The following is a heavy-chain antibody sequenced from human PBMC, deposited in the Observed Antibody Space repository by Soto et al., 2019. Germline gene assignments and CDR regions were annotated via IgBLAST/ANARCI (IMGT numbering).Heavy chain of an antibody. Sequence: VGSLRLSCVASGFTFTNYGMNWVRQAPGKGLEWVSAISDSGGSTFYADSAKGRFTISRDNSKNTLYLQMNGLRSEDTAIYYCAAALSGYTPNYDYRGQGTLVTVSS. D-gene: IGHD5-18*01. CDR2: ISDSGGST. J-gene: IGHJ4*02. CDR1: GFTFTNYG. V-gene: IGHV3-23*01. CDR3: AAALSGYTPNYDY.